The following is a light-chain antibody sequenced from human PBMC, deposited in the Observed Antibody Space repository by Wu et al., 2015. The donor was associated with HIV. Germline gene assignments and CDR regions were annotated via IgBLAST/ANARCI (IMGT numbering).Light chain of an antibody. CDR1: QSVSTF. CDR3: QPSLSSPYT. Sequence: DILMTQSPSSLSASVGDRVTISCRPSQSVSTFLNWYQHKPGKAPKLLIYGASSLQTGVPSRFSGSGSGTHFTLTINGLRPEDFATYYCQPSLSSPYTFGRGDQTGDQT. CDR2: GAS. V-gene: IGKV1-39*01. J-gene: IGKJ2*01.